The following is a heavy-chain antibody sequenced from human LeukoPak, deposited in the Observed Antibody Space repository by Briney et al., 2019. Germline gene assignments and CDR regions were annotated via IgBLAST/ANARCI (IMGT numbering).Heavy chain of an antibody. D-gene: IGHD6-19*01. Sequence: PGGSLRLSCAASGFTFSSYWMSWVRQAPGKGLEWVAVVSYDDSRKYYADSVKGRFTISRDNSNNVVYLQMNSLRPEDTAVYYCARDRDAGYNSGWNPFDYWGQGMLVTVSS. CDR1: GFTFSSYW. CDR3: ARDRDAGYNSGWNPFDY. CDR2: VSYDDSRK. V-gene: IGHV3-30*03. J-gene: IGHJ4*02.